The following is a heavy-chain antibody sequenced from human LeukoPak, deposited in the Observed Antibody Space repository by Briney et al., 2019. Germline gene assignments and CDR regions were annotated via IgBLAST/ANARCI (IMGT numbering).Heavy chain of an antibody. J-gene: IGHJ4*02. CDR1: GYSISSGYY. V-gene: IGHV4-38-2*02. CDR3: ARVRSPRYFDY. CDR2: IYHSGST. Sequence: SETLSLTCTVSGYSISSGYYWGWIRQPPGKGLEWIGSIYHSGSTYYNPSLKSRVTISVDTSKNQFSLKLSSVTAADTAVYYCARVRSPRYFDYWGQGTLVTVSS.